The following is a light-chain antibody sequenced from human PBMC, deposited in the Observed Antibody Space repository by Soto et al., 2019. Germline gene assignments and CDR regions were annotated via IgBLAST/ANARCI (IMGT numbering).Light chain of an antibody. V-gene: IGLV1-44*01. CDR2: KNN. J-gene: IGLJ2*01. CDR1: SSNIGSNT. CDR3: AAREERLDGVL. Sequence: QSVLTQPPSASGTPGQRVTISCSGSSSNIGSNTVNWYQQLPGTAPKFLIYKNNQRPSGVPDRFSGSKSGTSASLAISGLQAGGGGDYLCAAREERLDGVLFGGGTKLTVL.